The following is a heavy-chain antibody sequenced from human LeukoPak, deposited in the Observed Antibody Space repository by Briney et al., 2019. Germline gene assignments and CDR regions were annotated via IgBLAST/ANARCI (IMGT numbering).Heavy chain of an antibody. V-gene: IGHV3-74*01. J-gene: IGHJ4*02. CDR1: GFTFSRYW. CDR3: ATKQWLAPPPDS. D-gene: IGHD6-19*01. Sequence: GGSLRLSCAASGFTFSRYWMLWVRQAPGKGLESVSRINTDGTVTTYADSVKGRFTVSRDNADNTMFLQTNSVRDEDTAVYYCATKQWLAPPPDSWGQGTPVTVSS. CDR2: INTDGTVT.